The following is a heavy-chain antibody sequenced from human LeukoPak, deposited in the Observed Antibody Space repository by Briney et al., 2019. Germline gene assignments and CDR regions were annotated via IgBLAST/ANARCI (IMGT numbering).Heavy chain of an antibody. V-gene: IGHV4-34*01. J-gene: IGHJ5*02. CDR1: GGSFSGYY. Sequence: SETLSLTCAVYGGSFSGYYWSWIRQPPGKGLEWIGEINHSGSTNYNPSLKSRVTMSVDTSKNQFFLKLSSVTAADTAVYYCARSITMIVVVITTFWGFDPWGQGTLVTVSS. CDR3: ARSITMIVVVITTFWGFDP. D-gene: IGHD3-22*01. CDR2: INHSGST.